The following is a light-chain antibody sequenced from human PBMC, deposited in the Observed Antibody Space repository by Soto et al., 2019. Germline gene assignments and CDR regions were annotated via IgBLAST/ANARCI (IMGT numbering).Light chain of an antibody. CDR2: GNP. J-gene: IGLJ3*02. CDR3: QSFDRSLTAWV. CDR1: SSNIGAGYD. Sequence: QSVLTQPPSVSGAPGQRVTISCTGSSSNIGAGYDVHWYQQLPGTAPTLLISGNPDRPSGVPDRFSGSKSGTSASLAITGLQTEDEADYYCQSFDRSLTAWVFGGGTKLTGL. V-gene: IGLV1-40*01.